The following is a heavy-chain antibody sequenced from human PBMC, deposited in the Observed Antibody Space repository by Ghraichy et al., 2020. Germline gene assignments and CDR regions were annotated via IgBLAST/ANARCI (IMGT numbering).Heavy chain of an antibody. J-gene: IGHJ6*02. CDR1: EFTFTYYE. CDR2: ISSSGSTT. CDR3: ARAWVVPDNSYAMDV. V-gene: IGHV3-48*03. Sequence: GESLNISCAASEFTFTYYEMHWVRQAPGKGLEWISYISSSGSTTFYADSVKGRFTISRDTAKNSLFLQMNSLRAEDTAVYYCARAWVVPDNSYAMDVWGQGTTVTVSS. D-gene: IGHD2-15*01.